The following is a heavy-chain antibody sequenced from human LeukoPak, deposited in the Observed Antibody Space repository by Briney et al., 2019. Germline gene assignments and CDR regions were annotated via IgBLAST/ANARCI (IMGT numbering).Heavy chain of an antibody. J-gene: IGHJ4*02. V-gene: IGHV4-59*08. CDR1: GGSLSSYC. CDR3: ARLGYCSGGSCYYFDY. CDR2: IYYSGST. Sequence: SETLSLTCTVYGGSLSSYCWSWIRQPPGKGLEWIGYIYYSGSTNYNPSLKSRVAISVDTSKNQFSLKLSSVTAADTAVYYCARLGYCSGGSCYYFDYWGQGTLVTVSS. D-gene: IGHD2-15*01.